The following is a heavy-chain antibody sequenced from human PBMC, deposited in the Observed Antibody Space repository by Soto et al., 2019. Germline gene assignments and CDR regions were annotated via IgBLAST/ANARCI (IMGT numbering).Heavy chain of an antibody. V-gene: IGHV1-69*02. J-gene: IGHJ6*02. CDR2: IIPILGIA. Sequence: QVQLVQSGAEVKKPGSSVKVSCKASGGTFSSYTISWVRQAPGQGLEWMGRIIPILGIANYAQKFQGRVTITAEKSTSTAYMELSSLRSEDTAVYYCASLMSSGYYDGMDVWGQGTTVTVSS. CDR3: ASLMSSGYYDGMDV. D-gene: IGHD3-10*01. CDR1: GGTFSSYT.